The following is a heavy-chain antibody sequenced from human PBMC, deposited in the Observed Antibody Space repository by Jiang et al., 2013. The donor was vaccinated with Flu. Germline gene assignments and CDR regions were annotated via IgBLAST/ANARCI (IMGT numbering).Heavy chain of an antibody. J-gene: IGHJ4*01. D-gene: IGHD3-22*01. CDR1: GFSFSDYA. V-gene: IGHV3-23*01. CDR2: ISRSVAGSVGGT. CDR3: DERKGQGYYDSSGYLEGFD. Sequence: VQLLESGGGLVQPGGSLRLSCAASGFSFSDYAMSWVRQAPGKGLEWVSSISRSVAGSVGGTYYAASVKGRFTISRDNSKDTLYLQMGALRAEDTAVYYCDERKGQGYYDSSGYLEGFD.